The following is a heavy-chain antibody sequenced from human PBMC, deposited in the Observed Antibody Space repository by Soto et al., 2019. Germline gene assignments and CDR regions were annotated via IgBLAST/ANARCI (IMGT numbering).Heavy chain of an antibody. CDR3: ARERDYGDYELQH. CDR2: INPSGGST. V-gene: IGHV1-46*01. D-gene: IGHD4-17*01. J-gene: IGHJ1*01. CDR1: GYTFTRFY. Sequence: QVQLVQSGAEVKKPGASVKVSCKASGYTFTRFYMHWVRQAPGQGLEWMGIINPSGGSTTYAQKFQGRVTMTRDTSTSTGYMELSSLRPEDTSVYYCARERDYGDYELQHWGQGTLVTVSS.